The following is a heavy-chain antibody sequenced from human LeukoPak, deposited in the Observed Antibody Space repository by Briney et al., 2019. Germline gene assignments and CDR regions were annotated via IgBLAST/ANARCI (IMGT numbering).Heavy chain of an antibody. Sequence: PSETLSLTCTVSGGSISSSGYFWGWIRQPPGKGLEWIGSIYYSGSAYYNPSLKSRVTISVDTSKNQFSLKLSSVTAADTAVYYCASTSLKYDFWNGYYIGDAFDIWGQGTMVTVSS. CDR1: GGSISSSGYF. CDR3: ASTSLKYDFWNGYYIGDAFDI. V-gene: IGHV4-39*07. CDR2: IYYSGSA. D-gene: IGHD3-3*01. J-gene: IGHJ3*02.